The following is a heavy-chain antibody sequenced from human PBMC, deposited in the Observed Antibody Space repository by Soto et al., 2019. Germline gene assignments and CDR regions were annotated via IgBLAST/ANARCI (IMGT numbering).Heavy chain of an antibody. CDR3: ARDLVGATTEYFQH. CDR2: IYSGGST. J-gene: IGHJ1*01. CDR1: GFTVSSNY. V-gene: IGHV3-66*01. Sequence: EVQLVESGGGLVQPGGSLRLSCAASGFTVSSNYMSWVRQAPGKGLEGVSVIYSGGSTYYADSVKGRFTISRDNSKNTLYLQMNSLRAEDTAVYYCARDLVGATTEYFQHWGQGTLVTVSS. D-gene: IGHD1-26*01.